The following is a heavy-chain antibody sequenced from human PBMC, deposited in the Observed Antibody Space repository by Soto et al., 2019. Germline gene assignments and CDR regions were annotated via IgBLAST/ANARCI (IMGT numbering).Heavy chain of an antibody. V-gene: IGHV4-30-4*01. D-gene: IGHD2-2*01. Sequence: SETLSLTCTVSGGSISRGDYYWSWIRQPPGKGLEWIGYIYYSGSTYYTPSLKSRVTISVDTSKNQFSLKLSSVTAADTAVYYCARARGWDIVVVPAATYFDYWGQGTLVTVSS. J-gene: IGHJ4*02. CDR2: IYYSGST. CDR1: GGSISRGDYY. CDR3: ARARGWDIVVVPAATYFDY.